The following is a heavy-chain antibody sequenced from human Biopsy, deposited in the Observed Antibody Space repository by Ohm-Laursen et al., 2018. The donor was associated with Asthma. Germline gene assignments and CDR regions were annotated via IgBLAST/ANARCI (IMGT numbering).Heavy chain of an antibody. CDR2: FYYSGTT. D-gene: IGHD6-13*01. Sequence: GTLSLTCRLSSGSGGYMRSGNYYWGWTRQPPGKGLEWIGSFYYSGTTYYNPSLESRVTVSEDTSKKQVSLKFTSVTAAEPAVYYCVRGSSSWHHGPFHYYYGLDVGGQETTATVSS. CDR3: VRGSSSWHHGPFHYYYGLDV. V-gene: IGHV4-39*01. J-gene: IGHJ6*02. CDR1: GGYMRSGNYY.